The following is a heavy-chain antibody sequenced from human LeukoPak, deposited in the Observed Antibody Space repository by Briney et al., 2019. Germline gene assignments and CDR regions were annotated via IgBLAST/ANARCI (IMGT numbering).Heavy chain of an antibody. V-gene: IGHV3-74*01. CDR1: GFTFSSYW. D-gene: IGHD1-14*01. CDR2: INSDGSSA. J-gene: IGHJ4*02. Sequence: GGSLRLSCAASGFTFSSYWMHWVRQAPGKGLVWVSRINSDGSSAIYADSVKGRFTISRDNAKNTLYLQMNSLRAEDTAMYYGARDRDHVFDFWGQGTLVTVSS. CDR3: ARDRDHVFDF.